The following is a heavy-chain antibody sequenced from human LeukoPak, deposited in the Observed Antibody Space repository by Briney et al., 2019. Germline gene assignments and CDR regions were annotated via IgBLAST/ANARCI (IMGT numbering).Heavy chain of an antibody. CDR1: GFTFSSYA. J-gene: IGHJ4*02. D-gene: IGHD6-19*01. V-gene: IGHV3-30*04. CDR3: ARDPYSSGWRLDY. Sequence: GRSLRLSCAASGFTFSSYAMHWVRQAPGKGLEWVAVISYDGSNKYYADSVKGRFTISRDNSKNTLYLQMNSLRAEDTAVYYYARDPYSSGWRLDYWGQGTLVTVSS. CDR2: ISYDGSNK.